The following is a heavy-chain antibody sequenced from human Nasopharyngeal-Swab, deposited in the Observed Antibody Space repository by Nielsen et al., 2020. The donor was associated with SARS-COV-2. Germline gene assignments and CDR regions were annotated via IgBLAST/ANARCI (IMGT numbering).Heavy chain of an antibody. CDR2: IYYSGST. Sequence: PGKGLEWIGYIYYSGSTNYNPSPKSRVTISVDTSKNQFSLKLSSVTAADTAVYYCARDRAWDSSGWDYYYGMDVWGQGTTVTVSS. V-gene: IGHV4-59*13. CDR3: ARDRAWDSSGWDYYYGMDV. D-gene: IGHD6-19*01. J-gene: IGHJ6*02.